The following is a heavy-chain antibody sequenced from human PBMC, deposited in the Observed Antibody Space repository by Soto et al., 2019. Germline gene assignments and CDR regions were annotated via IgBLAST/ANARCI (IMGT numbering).Heavy chain of an antibody. CDR3: ARAPGSGSYYRGTNRI. V-gene: IGHV1-69*06. Sequence: QVQLVQSGAEVKKPGSSVKVSCKASGGTFSSYAISWVRQAPGQGLEWMGGVIPIFGTANYAQMFQGRVTITADKSTSTAYMELSSLRSEDTAGYYCARAPGSGSYYRGTNRIWGQGTMVSVSS. CDR2: VIPIFGTA. D-gene: IGHD3-10*01. J-gene: IGHJ3*02. CDR1: GGTFSSYA.